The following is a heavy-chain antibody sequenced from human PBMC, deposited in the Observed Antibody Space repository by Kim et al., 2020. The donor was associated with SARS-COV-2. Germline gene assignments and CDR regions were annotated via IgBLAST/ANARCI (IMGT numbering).Heavy chain of an antibody. V-gene: IGHV4-31*03. Sequence: SETLSLTCTVSGGSISSDGYYWSWIRQHPGKGLEWIGYIYYSGSTYYNPSFKSRITISVDTSKNQFSLKLNSVTAADTAVYYCARGIAGRGSFDPWGQRALVTVSS. CDR3: ARGIAGRGSFDP. D-gene: IGHD6-13*01. CDR2: IYYSGST. CDR1: GGSISSDGYY. J-gene: IGHJ5*02.